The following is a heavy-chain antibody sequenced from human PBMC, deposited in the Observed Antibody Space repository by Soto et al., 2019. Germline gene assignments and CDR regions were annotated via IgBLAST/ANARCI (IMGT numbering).Heavy chain of an antibody. CDR2: ISGSGGST. Sequence: GGSLRLSCAASGFTFSSYAMSWVRQAPGKGLEWVSAISGSGGSTYYADSVKGRFTISSDNSKNTLYLQMNSLRAEDTAVYYCAKDGRYCSSTSCYPAVGYWGQGTLVTVSS. V-gene: IGHV3-23*01. CDR1: GFTFSSYA. CDR3: AKDGRYCSSTSCYPAVGY. D-gene: IGHD2-2*01. J-gene: IGHJ4*02.